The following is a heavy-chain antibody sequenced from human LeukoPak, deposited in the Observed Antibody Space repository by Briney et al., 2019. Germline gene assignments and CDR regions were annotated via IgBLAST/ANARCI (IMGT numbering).Heavy chain of an antibody. D-gene: IGHD3-9*01. Sequence: SETLSLTCTVSNDSIISGHHYWRWIRQSPGKGLEWIVYIFYSVRTYYNPSLKSRLAMSIDTSTNQFSVKLSSVTVADTAVYFCARYYDILSYMDVWGKGTTVTVSS. CDR2: IFYSVRT. V-gene: IGHV4-30-4*08. J-gene: IGHJ6*03. CDR3: ARYYDILSYMDV. CDR1: NDSIISGHHY.